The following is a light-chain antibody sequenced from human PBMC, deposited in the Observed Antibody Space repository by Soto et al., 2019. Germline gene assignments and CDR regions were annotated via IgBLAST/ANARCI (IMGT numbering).Light chain of an antibody. J-gene: IGKJ1*01. CDR3: QHYGTSHK. CDR1: QSVSSNY. V-gene: IGKV3-20*01. CDR2: GAS. Sequence: ESVLTQSPGTLSLSPGERATPSCRASQSVSSNYLAWYQQKPGQAPSLLIYGASSRATGIPDRFSGSGSGTDFTLTISRLEPEDFAVYYCQHYGTSHKFGQGTKVDI.